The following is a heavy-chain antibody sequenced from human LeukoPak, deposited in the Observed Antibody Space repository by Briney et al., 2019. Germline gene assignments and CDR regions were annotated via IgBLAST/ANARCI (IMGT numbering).Heavy chain of an antibody. CDR3: AELGITMIGGV. CDR2: ITNTGTAI. Sequence: GGSLRLSCAASGFTFSDYYMSWIRQAPGKGLEWISYITNTGTAIKYADSVKGRFTISRDNAKNSLYLQMNSLRAEDTAVYYCAELGITMIGGVWGKGTTVTISS. V-gene: IGHV3-11*04. J-gene: IGHJ6*04. D-gene: IGHD3-10*02. CDR1: GFTFSDYY.